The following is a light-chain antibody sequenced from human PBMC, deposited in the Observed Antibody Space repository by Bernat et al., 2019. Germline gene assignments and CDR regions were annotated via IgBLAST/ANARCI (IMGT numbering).Light chain of an antibody. J-gene: IGKJ1*01. CDR3: QQTYNTPWT. V-gene: IGKV1-39*01. Sequence: DIQMTQSPSSLSASVGDRVTITCRASQSISKVVNWYQQKPRKAPKLLIYAASSLQSGVPSRFSGSGSGTDFTLTISSLQPEDFATYYCQQTYNTPWTFGQGTKVEIK. CDR2: AAS. CDR1: QSISKV.